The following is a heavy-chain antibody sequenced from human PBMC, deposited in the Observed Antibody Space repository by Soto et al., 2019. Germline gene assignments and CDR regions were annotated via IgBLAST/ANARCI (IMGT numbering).Heavy chain of an antibody. D-gene: IGHD2-21*02. CDR1: GFTFGSYW. Sequence: EVQLVESGGGMVQPGGSLRLHCAVSGFTFGSYWMNWVRLIPGKGLEWVAYIKPDGSTTYYVDSVKGRFNITRDNAKNSLYLQMNRLSVEDTSEYYGAGAGYCGPACYYYFDSWGQGTLVTVSS. CDR2: IKPDGSTT. J-gene: IGHJ4*02. V-gene: IGHV3-7*01. CDR3: AGAGYCGPACYYYFDS.